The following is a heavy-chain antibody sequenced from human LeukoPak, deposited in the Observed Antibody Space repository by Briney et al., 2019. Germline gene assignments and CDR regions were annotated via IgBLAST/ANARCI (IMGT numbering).Heavy chain of an antibody. CDR3: ARPNRGYCDDTSCSHFDY. J-gene: IGHJ4*02. D-gene: IGHD2-2*01. Sequence: GGSLRLSCAASKFSFSSYWMHWVRQAPGKGLVWVSRINSDGSRTNYADSVKGRFTISRDNAKNTLYLQMNSLRAEDTAVYYCARPNRGYCDDTSCSHFDYWGQGTLVTVSS. CDR1: KFSFSSYW. V-gene: IGHV3-74*01. CDR2: INSDGSRT.